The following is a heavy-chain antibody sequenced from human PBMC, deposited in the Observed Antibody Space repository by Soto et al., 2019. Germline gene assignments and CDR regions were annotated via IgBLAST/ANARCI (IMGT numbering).Heavy chain of an antibody. CDR3: AKDRSTYYLVPPFDP. D-gene: IGHD3-10*01. V-gene: IGHV3-23*01. Sequence: GGSLRLSCAASGFTFSSYAMSWVRQAPGKGLEWVSAISGSGGSTYYADSVKGRFTISRDNSKNTLYLQMNSRRAEDTAVYYCAKDRSTYYLVPPFDPWGQGTLVTVSS. J-gene: IGHJ5*02. CDR1: GFTFSSYA. CDR2: ISGSGGST.